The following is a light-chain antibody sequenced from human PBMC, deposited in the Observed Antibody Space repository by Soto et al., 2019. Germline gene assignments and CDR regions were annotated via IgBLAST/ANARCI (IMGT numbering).Light chain of an antibody. CDR2: EVS. Sequence: QSVLTQFASVSGSPGQSITISCTGTTSDVGRYKFVSWYQQHPGKAPKLLIYEVSNRPSGVSSRFSGSKSGNTASLTISGLQTEDEATYYCSSSTDTDTLVIFGGGTKVPS. CDR3: SSSTDTDTLVI. J-gene: IGLJ2*01. CDR1: TSDVGRYKF. V-gene: IGLV2-14*01.